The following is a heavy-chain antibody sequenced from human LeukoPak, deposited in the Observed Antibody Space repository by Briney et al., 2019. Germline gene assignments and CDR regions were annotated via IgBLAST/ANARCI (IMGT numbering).Heavy chain of an antibody. CDR2: INAGNGNT. CDR1: GYTFTNYA. Sequence: GASVKVSCKASGYTFTNYAMHWVRQAPGQGLEWMGWINAGNGNTKYSQKIQGRVTITRDTSASTAYMELSSLTSEDTAVYYCARALWNSGYPFDYWGQGTLVTVSS. V-gene: IGHV1-3*01. D-gene: IGHD5-12*01. J-gene: IGHJ4*02. CDR3: ARALWNSGYPFDY.